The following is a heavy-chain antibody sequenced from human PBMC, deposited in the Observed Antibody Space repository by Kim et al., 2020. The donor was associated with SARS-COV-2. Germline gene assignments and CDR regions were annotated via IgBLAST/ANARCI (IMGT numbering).Heavy chain of an antibody. CDR2: IWYDGSNK. J-gene: IGHJ6*02. D-gene: IGHD6-13*01. CDR3: AKRAAAGSYYYYYGMDV. V-gene: IGHV3-33*06. Sequence: GGSLRLSCAASGFTFSSYGMHWVRQAPGKGLEWVAVIWYDGSNKYYADSVKGRFTISRDNSKNTLYLQMNSLRAEDTAVYYCAKRAAAGSYYYYYGMDVWGQGTTVTVSS. CDR1: GFTFSSYG.